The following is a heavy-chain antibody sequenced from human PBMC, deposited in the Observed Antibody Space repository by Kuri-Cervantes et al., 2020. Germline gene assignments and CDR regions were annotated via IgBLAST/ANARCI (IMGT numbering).Heavy chain of an antibody. V-gene: IGHV3-30*03. Sequence: GESLKISCAASGFTFSSYGMHWVRQAPGKGLEWVAVISYDGSNKYYADSVKGRFTISRDNAKNTLYLQMNSLRAEDTAVYYCARVLYYYDSSGRVEINFDYWGQGTLVTVSS. D-gene: IGHD3-22*01. CDR3: ARVLYYYDSSGRVEINFDY. CDR1: GFTFSSYG. J-gene: IGHJ4*02. CDR2: ISYDGSNK.